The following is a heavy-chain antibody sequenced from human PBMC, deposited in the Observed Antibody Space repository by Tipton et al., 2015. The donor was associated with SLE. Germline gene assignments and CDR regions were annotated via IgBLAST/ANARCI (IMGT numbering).Heavy chain of an antibody. CDR2: IYTSGST. J-gene: IGHJ4*02. D-gene: IGHD6-13*01. CDR1: GGSISSYY. V-gene: IGHV4-4*08. Sequence: TLSLTCTVSGGSISSYYWGWIRQPPGKGLEWIGHIYTSGSTNYNPSLKSRVTISVDTSKNQFSLKLSSVTAADTAVYYCARGIAAAAPGYWGQGTLVTVSS. CDR3: ARGIAAAAPGY.